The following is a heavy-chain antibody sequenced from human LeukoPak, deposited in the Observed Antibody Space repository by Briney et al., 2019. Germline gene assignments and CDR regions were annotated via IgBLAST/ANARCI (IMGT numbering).Heavy chain of an antibody. CDR3: ARGDTSYSSGWYATDY. CDR2: INPSGGST. CDR1: GYTFTSYY. Sequence: RASVKVSCKASGYTFTSYYMHWVRQAPGQGLEWMGIINPSGGSTSYARKFQGRVTMTRDTSTSTVYMELSSLRSEDTAVYYCARGDTSYSSGWYATDYWGQGTLVTVSS. V-gene: IGHV1-46*01. D-gene: IGHD6-19*01. J-gene: IGHJ4*02.